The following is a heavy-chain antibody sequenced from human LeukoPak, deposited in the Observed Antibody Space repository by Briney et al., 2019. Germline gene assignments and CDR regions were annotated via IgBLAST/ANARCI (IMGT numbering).Heavy chain of an antibody. CDR2: ISAYNGNT. Sequence: GASVKVSCKASGYTFTSYGISWVRQAPGQGLEWMGWISAYNGNTNYAQKLQGRVTMTTDTSTSTAYMELRSLRSDDTAVYYCARSFGGNYYYYYGMDVWGQGTTVTVSS. CDR3: ARSFGGNYYYYYGMDV. CDR1: GYTFTSYG. V-gene: IGHV1-18*01. J-gene: IGHJ6*02. D-gene: IGHD3-10*01.